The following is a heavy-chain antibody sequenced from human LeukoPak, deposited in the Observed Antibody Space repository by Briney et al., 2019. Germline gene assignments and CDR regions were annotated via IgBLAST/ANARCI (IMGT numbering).Heavy chain of an antibody. D-gene: IGHD3-10*01. V-gene: IGHV4-34*01. J-gene: IGHJ4*02. Sequence: SETLSLTCAVYGGSFSGYYWSWIRQPPGKGLEWIGEINHSGSTNYNPSLKSRVTISVDTSKNQFSLKLSSVTAADTAVYYCARDPTYGSGPAYWGQGTLVTVSS. CDR2: INHSGST. CDR1: GGSFSGYY. CDR3: ARDPTYGSGPAY.